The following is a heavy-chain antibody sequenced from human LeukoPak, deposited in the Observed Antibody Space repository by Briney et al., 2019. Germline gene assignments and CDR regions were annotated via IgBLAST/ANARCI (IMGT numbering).Heavy chain of an antibody. CDR2: IIPIFGTA. CDR3: ASIYDFWSGFYYYMDV. CDR1: GGTFSSYA. D-gene: IGHD3-3*01. J-gene: IGHJ6*03. V-gene: IGHV1-69*01. Sequence: EASVKVSCKASGGTFSSYAISWVRQAPGQGLEWMGGIIPIFGTANYAQKFQGRVTITADESTSTAYMELSSLRSEDTAVYYCASIYDFWSGFYYYMDVWGKGTTVTVSS.